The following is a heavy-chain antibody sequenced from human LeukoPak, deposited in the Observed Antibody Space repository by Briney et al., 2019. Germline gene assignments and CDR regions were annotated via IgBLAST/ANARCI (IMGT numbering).Heavy chain of an antibody. V-gene: IGHV3-7*01. Sequence: GGSLRLSCTASGFTFSSYWMSWVRQAAGKGLEWVANVNQDGSKQYYADSVKGRFTTSRDNAKNSLYLQLNSVRVEDTAMYYCARVGDYALKDWGQGTLVTVSS. D-gene: IGHD3-16*01. CDR1: GFTFSSYW. J-gene: IGHJ4*02. CDR2: VNQDGSKQ. CDR3: ARVGDYALKD.